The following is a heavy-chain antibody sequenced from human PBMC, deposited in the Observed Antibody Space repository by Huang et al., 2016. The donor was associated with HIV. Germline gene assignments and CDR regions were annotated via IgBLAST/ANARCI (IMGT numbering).Heavy chain of an antibody. CDR2: INNNTGKP. J-gene: IGHJ3*02. V-gene: IGHV7-4-1*02. D-gene: IGHD2-21*02. CDR3: VRVRRVMDTYCVADCSTLEAFDI. Sequence: QVQLVQSGSELKKPGASVKVSCKASGYTFTNYGVHWVRQAPGQGLEWMGVINNNTGKPRYAQGLTGRFVFSLDTAVNTAYLQISSLKAADSAIYYCVRVRRVMDTYCVADCSTLEAFDIWGQGTVVTVSA. CDR1: GYTFTNYG.